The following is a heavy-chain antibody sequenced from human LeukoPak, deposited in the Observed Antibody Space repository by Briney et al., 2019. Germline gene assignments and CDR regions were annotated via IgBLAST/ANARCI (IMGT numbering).Heavy chain of an antibody. V-gene: IGHV4-61*01. Sequence: SETLSLTCTVSGGSVSGGSISSYYWSWIRQPPGKGLEWIGYIYYSGSTNYNPSLKSRVTISVDTSKNQFSLKLSSVTAADTAVYYCARDSPLSSWLDFDYWGQGTLVTVSS. D-gene: IGHD6-13*01. J-gene: IGHJ4*02. CDR1: GGSVSGGSISSYY. CDR3: ARDSPLSSWLDFDY. CDR2: IYYSGST.